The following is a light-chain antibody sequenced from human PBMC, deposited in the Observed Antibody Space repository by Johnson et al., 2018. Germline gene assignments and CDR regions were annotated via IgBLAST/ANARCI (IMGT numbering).Light chain of an antibody. Sequence: QSVLTQPPSVSAAPGQKVTISCSGSSSNIGNNYVSWYQQLTGTAPKLLIYENNKRPSGIPDRFSGSKSGTSATLGITGLQTGDEADYYCGTWDSSLIAGNVLGTGTKVTVL. J-gene: IGLJ1*01. CDR3: GTWDSSLIAGNV. CDR1: SSNIGNNY. V-gene: IGLV1-51*02. CDR2: ENN.